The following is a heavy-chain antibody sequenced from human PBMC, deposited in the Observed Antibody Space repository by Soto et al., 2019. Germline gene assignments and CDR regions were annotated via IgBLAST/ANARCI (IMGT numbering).Heavy chain of an antibody. CDR2: ISYDGSNK. CDR3: AKDRREVALWSTLQY. V-gene: IGHV3-30*18. CDR1: GFTFSSYG. Sequence: QVQLVESGGGVVQPGRSLRLSCAASGFTFSSYGMHWVRQAPGKGLEWVAVISYDGSNKYYADSVKGRFTISRDNSKNTLYLQMNSLRAEDTAVYYCAKDRREVALWSTLQYWGQGTLVTVSS. D-gene: IGHD5-18*01. J-gene: IGHJ4*02.